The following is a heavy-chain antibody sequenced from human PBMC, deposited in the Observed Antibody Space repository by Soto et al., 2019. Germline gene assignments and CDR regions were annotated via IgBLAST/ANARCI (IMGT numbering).Heavy chain of an antibody. CDR2: IKQDGSEK. CDR1: GFTFSSYW. J-gene: IGHJ3*02. Sequence: GGSLRLSCAASGFTFSSYWMSWVRQAPGKGLEWVANIKQDGSEKYYVDSVKGRFTISRDNAKNSLYLQMNSLRAEDMAVYYCARLWLIAAAPTDAFDIWGQGTMVTVSS. CDR3: ARLWLIAAAPTDAFDI. D-gene: IGHD6-13*01. V-gene: IGHV3-7*01.